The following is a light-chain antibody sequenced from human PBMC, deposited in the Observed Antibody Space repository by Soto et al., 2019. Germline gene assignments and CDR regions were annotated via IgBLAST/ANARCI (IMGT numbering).Light chain of an antibody. CDR2: STN. CDR3: VLYIDSGIWV. Sequence: QTVVTQEPSFSVSPGGTVTLTCGLSSGSVSTNYYPSWYQQTPGQAPRTLIYSTNTRSSGVPDRFSGSILGNKAALTITGAQADDESDYYCVLYIDSGIWVSGEGTQLTV. J-gene: IGLJ3*02. CDR1: SGSVSTNYY. V-gene: IGLV8-61*01.